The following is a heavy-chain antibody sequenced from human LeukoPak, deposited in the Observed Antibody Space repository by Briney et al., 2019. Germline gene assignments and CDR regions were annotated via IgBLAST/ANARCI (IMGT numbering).Heavy chain of an antibody. CDR3: ASGHNVDTSMVAD. V-gene: IGHV1-2*06. D-gene: IGHD5-18*01. CDR2: INPHSGGT. Sequence: ASVKVSCKASGYTFIGYYMHWVRQAPGQGLQWMVRINPHSGGTNYAQKFQGRVTMTRDTSISTAYMKLSSLRSDDTAVYYCASGHNVDTSMVADWGQGTLVTVSS. J-gene: IGHJ4*02. CDR1: GYTFIGYY.